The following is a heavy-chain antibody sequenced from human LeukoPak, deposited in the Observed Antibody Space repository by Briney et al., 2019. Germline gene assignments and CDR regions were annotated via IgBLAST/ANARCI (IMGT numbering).Heavy chain of an antibody. CDR1: GFSFSSYG. Sequence: GGSLRLSCAAPGFSFSSYGMHWVRQAPGKGLEWVAVISYGGSNKYYADSVKGRFTISRDNSKNTLYLQMNSLRGEDTAVYYCAKDYIPDVAVAGYFDYWGQGTLVTVSS. D-gene: IGHD6-19*01. CDR2: ISYGGSNK. J-gene: IGHJ4*02. V-gene: IGHV3-30*18. CDR3: AKDYIPDVAVAGYFDY.